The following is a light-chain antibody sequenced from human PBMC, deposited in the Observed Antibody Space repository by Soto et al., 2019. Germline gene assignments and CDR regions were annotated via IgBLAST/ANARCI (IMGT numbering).Light chain of an antibody. V-gene: IGKV1-5*03. CDR2: QAS. CDR1: EFISKW. CDR3: QHYCCYLET. Sequence: DIQITQSPSTLSASVGDRVTITCRASEFISKWLAWYQQKPGTAPKLLIYQASSLESGVPSRFSGSGSGTDFTLTIASREPDDFALYYCQHYCCYLETFGQGTKVEIK. J-gene: IGKJ1*01.